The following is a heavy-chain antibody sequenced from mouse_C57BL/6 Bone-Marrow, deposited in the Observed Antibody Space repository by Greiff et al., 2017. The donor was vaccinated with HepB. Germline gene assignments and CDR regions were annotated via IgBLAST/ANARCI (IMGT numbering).Heavy chain of an antibody. J-gene: IGHJ2*01. CDR1: GYTFTGYW. V-gene: IGHV1-9*01. CDR2: ILPGSGST. Sequence: QVQLKQSGAELMKPGSSVKLSCKATGYTFTGYWIERVKQMPGHGLEWIGEILPGSGSTNYDEKFKGKATFTAETSSNTAYMQLNSLTTKNSALYYKASRNLQYYFDYWGRDTTLTVSS. CDR3: ASRNLQYYFDY.